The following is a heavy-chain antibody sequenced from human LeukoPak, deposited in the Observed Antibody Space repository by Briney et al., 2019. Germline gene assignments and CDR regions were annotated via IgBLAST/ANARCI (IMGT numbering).Heavy chain of an antibody. Sequence: GGSLRLSCVASGFPFSTYAMHWVRQAPGKGLEYVSGISSNGSNTNYADSVEGRFTISRDNSKNILYLRMGSLRLEDMAVYYCARVSGYSYGQWGQGTLVTVSS. D-gene: IGHD5-18*01. V-gene: IGHV3-64*02. CDR1: GFPFSTYA. CDR3: ARVSGYSYGQ. CDR2: ISSNGSNT. J-gene: IGHJ4*02.